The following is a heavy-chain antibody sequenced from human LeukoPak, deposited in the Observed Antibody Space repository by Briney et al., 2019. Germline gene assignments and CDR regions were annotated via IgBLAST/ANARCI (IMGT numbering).Heavy chain of an antibody. J-gene: IGHJ4*02. Sequence: PSETLSLTCTVSGGSISSSSYYWGWIRQPPGKGLGWIGSIYYSGSTYYNPSLKSRVTISVDTSKNQFSLKLSSVTAADTAVYYCARGAGDNYYDSSGYYYWGQGTLVTVSS. V-gene: IGHV4-39*07. D-gene: IGHD3-22*01. CDR1: GGSISSSSYY. CDR2: IYYSGST. CDR3: ARGAGDNYYDSSGYYY.